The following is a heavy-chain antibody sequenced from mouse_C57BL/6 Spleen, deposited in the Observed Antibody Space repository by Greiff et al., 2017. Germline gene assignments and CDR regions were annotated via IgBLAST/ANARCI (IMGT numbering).Heavy chain of an antibody. CDR3: ARRAHYAMDY. Sequence: VQLQQPGAELVMPGASVKLSCKASGYTFTSYWMHWVKQRPGQGLEWIGEIDPSDSYTNYNQKFKGKSTLTVDTSSSTAYMQLSSLTSEDSAVYYCARRAHYAMDYWGQGTSVTVSS. CDR2: IDPSDSYT. J-gene: IGHJ4*01. V-gene: IGHV1-69*01. D-gene: IGHD3-1*01. CDR1: GYTFTSYW.